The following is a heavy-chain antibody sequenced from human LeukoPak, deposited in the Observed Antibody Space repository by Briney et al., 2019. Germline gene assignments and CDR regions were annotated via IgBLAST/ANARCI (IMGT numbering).Heavy chain of an antibody. Sequence: ASVKVSCKASGYTFTSYYMHWVQQAPGQGLEWMGIINPSGGSTSYAQKFQGRVTMTRDTSTSTVYMEMSSLRSEDTAVYYCAAIFSSIIGWFDPWGQGTLVTVST. D-gene: IGHD3-10*01. V-gene: IGHV1-46*01. J-gene: IGHJ5*02. CDR3: AAIFSSIIGWFDP. CDR2: INPSGGST. CDR1: GYTFTSYY.